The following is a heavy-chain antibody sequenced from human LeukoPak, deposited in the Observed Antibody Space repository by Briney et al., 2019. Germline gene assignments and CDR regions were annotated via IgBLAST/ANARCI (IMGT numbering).Heavy chain of an antibody. CDR1: GYTFTGYY. D-gene: IGHD3-10*01. J-gene: IGHJ5*02. V-gene: IGHV1-2*02. CDR3: ARDFPTMVRGVIISSSLWFDP. CDR2: INPNSGGT. Sequence: ASVKVSCKASGYTFTGYYMHWVRQAPGQGLEWMGWINPNSGGTNYAQKFQGRVTMTRDTSISTAYMELSRLRSDDTAVYYCARDFPTMVRGVIISSSLWFDPWGQGTLVTVSS.